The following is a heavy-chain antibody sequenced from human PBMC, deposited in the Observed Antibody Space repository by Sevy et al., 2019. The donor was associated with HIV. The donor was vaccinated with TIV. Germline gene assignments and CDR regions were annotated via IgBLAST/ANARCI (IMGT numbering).Heavy chain of an antibody. Sequence: ASVKVSCRASGYTFTSYDINWVRQATGQGLEWMGWMNPNSGNTGYAQKFQGRVTMTRNTSISTAYMELSSLRSEDTPVYYCARFLSTSYYYYYAMDVWGQGTTVTVSS. CDR1: GYTFTSYD. CDR3: ARFLSTSYYYYYAMDV. J-gene: IGHJ6*02. V-gene: IGHV1-8*01. CDR2: MNPNSGNT. D-gene: IGHD2-2*01.